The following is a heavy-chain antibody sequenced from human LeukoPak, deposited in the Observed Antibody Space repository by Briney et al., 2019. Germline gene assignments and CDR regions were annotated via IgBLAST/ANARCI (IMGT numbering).Heavy chain of an antibody. CDR1: GGSISSYY. Sequence: PSETLSLTCTVSGGSISSYYWSWIRQPPGKGLEWIGEINHSGSTNYNPSLKSRVTISVDTSKNQFSLKLSSVTAADTAVYYCARRCSGGSCYSDYWGQGTLVTVSS. CDR3: ARRCSGGSCYSDY. V-gene: IGHV4-34*01. CDR2: INHSGST. D-gene: IGHD2-15*01. J-gene: IGHJ4*02.